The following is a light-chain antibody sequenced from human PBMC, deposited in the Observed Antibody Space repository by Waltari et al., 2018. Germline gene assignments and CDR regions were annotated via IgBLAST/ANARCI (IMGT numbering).Light chain of an antibody. J-gene: IGLJ3*02. CDR2: DVS. CDR1: SSDIGGYNR. V-gene: IGLV2-14*03. Sequence: QSALTQPASVSGSPGQSITISCTGTSSDIGGYNRVSWYQQHPGKVPKLMIFDVSNWPSGVSHRCSGSKSGNTASLTISGLQAEDEADYYCCSYTRSDSWVFGGGTKLTVL. CDR3: CSYTRSDSWV.